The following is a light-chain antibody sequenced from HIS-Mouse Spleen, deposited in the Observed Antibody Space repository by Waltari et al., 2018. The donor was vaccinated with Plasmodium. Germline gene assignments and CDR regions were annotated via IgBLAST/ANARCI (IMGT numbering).Light chain of an antibody. CDR3: SSYAGSNNLV. Sequence: QSALTQPPSASGSPGQSVTISCTGTSSDVGGYHYVSWYQQHPGKAPKLMSYELSKRPPGVPYRSSGTKPGNTASLTVSGRQAEDEADYYCSSYAGSNNLVFGGGTKLTVL. CDR2: ELS. V-gene: IGLV2-8*01. J-gene: IGLJ2*01. CDR1: SSDVGGYHY.